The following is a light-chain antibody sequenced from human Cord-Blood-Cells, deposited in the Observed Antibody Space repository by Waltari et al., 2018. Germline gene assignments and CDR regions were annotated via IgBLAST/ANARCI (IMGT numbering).Light chain of an antibody. CDR3: CSYAGSSTVV. CDR1: SSDVGSYNL. CDR2: EGS. V-gene: IGLV2-23*01. J-gene: IGLJ2*01. Sequence: QSALTQPASVSGSPGQSITISSTGTSSDVGSYNLVPWYQQHPGKAPKLMIYEGSKRPSGVSNRFSGSKSGNTASLTISGLQAEDEADYYCCSYAGSSTVVFGGGTKLTVL.